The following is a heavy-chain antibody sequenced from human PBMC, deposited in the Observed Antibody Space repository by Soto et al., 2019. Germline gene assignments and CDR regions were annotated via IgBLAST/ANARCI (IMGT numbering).Heavy chain of an antibody. CDR3: ARDPYTAMAPNRFDY. V-gene: IGHV1-8*01. CDR2: MNPNSGNT. CDR1: GYTFTSYD. Sequence: ASVKVSCKASGYTFTSYDINWVRQATGQGLEWMGWMNPNSGNTGYAQKFQGRVTMTRNTSISTVYMELSSLRSEDTAVYYFARDPYTAMAPNRFDYWGQGTLVTVSS. D-gene: IGHD5-18*01. J-gene: IGHJ4*02.